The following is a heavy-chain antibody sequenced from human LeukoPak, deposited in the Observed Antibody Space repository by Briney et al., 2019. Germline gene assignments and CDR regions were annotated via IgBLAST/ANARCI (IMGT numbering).Heavy chain of an antibody. J-gene: IGHJ5*02. CDR1: GGSLISGGYY. CDR2: IYYSGST. D-gene: IGHD6-13*01. Sequence: SETLSLTCTVSGGSLISGGYYWSWIRQHPEKGLEWIGYIYYSGSTYYNPSLKSRAIISVDTSKNQFYLKLNSVTAADTALYYCAKARGAAAGNRGRFDPWGQGILVTVSS. V-gene: IGHV4-31*03. CDR3: AKARGAAAGNRGRFDP.